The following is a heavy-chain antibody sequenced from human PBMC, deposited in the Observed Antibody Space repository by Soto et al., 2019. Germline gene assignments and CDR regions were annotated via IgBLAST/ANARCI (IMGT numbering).Heavy chain of an antibody. Sequence: QVQLVESGGGVVQPGRSLRLSCAASGFTFSNNAMDWVRQAPGKGLEWVAVISYDGSNKYIAESVKGRFTISRDNSKNTLLLQMNSLRAEDTAVYYCARGTTTSAFSAMDVWGQGTTVTVPS. J-gene: IGHJ6*02. CDR3: ARGTTTSAFSAMDV. CDR2: ISYDGSNK. D-gene: IGHD1-1*01. CDR1: GFTFSNNA. V-gene: IGHV3-30-3*01.